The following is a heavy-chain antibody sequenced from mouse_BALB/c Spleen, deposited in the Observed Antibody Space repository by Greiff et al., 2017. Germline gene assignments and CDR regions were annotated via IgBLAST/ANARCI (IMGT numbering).Heavy chain of an antibody. CDR2: IRNKANGYTT. CDR3: ARDGYYFY. CDR1: GFTFTDYY. V-gene: IGHV7-3*02. D-gene: IGHD2-3*01. J-gene: IGHJ2*01. Sequence: EVHLVESGGGLVQPGGSLRLSCATSGFTFTDYYMSWVRQPPGKALEWLGFIRNKANGYTTEYSASVKGRFTISRDNSQSILYLQMNTLRAEDSATYYCARDGYYFYWGQGTTLTVSS.